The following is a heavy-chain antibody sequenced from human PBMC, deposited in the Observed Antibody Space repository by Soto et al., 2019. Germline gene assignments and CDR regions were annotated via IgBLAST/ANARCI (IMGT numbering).Heavy chain of an antibody. V-gene: IGHV1-18*04. Sequence: QVQLVQSGAEVKKPGASVKVSCKTSGYTFTNHGINWVRQAPGQGLEWMGWINPYNANVNYAQKLQGRVTMTTDTSTSAACMALRSLTSDATAVYDCAGDRVAGIRGEGLAIWGQGTMVTVSS. CDR1: GYTFTNHG. D-gene: IGHD3-16*01. J-gene: IGHJ3*02. CDR2: INPYNANV. CDR3: AGDRVAGIRGEGLAI.